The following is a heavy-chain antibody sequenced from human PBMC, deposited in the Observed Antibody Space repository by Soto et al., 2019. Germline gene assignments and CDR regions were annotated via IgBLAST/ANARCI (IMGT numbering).Heavy chain of an antibody. V-gene: IGHV4-34*01. CDR1: GGSLSGYY. CDR2: INHSGST. D-gene: IGHD6-19*01. J-gene: IGHJ4*02. CDR3: ARARYQWLVRGYYFDY. Sequence: SETLSLTCAVYGGSLSGYYWSWIRQPPGKGLEWIGEINHSGSTTYTPSLKSRVTISVDTSKNQFSLKLSSVTAADTAVYYCARARYQWLVRGYYFDYWGQGTLVTVSS.